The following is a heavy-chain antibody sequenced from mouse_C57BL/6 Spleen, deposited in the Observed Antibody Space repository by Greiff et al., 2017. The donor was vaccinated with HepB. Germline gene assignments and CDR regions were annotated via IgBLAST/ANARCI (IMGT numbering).Heavy chain of an antibody. CDR2: IWRGGST. CDR3: AKRRIYDYDGGDAMDY. D-gene: IGHD2-4*01. V-gene: IGHV2-5*01. CDR1: GFSLTSYG. J-gene: IGHJ4*01. Sequence: VQLQQSGPGLVQPSQSLSITCTVSGFSLTSYGVHWVRQSPGKGLEWLGVIWRGGSTDYNAAFMSRLSITKDNSKSQVFFKMNSLQADDTAIYYCAKRRIYDYDGGDAMDYWGQGTSVTFSS.